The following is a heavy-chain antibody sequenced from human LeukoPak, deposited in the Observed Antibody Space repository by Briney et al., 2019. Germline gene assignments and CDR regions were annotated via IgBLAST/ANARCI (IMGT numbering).Heavy chain of an antibody. CDR3: ARGRVGGSYVY. Sequence: GGSLRLSCAASGSTFSSYWMSWVRQAPGKGLEWVANIKQDGSEKYYVDSVKGRFTISRDNAKNSLYLQMNSLRAEDTAVYYCARGRVGGSYVYWGQGTLVTVSS. J-gene: IGHJ4*02. D-gene: IGHD1-26*01. V-gene: IGHV3-7*01. CDR2: IKQDGSEK. CDR1: GSTFSSYW.